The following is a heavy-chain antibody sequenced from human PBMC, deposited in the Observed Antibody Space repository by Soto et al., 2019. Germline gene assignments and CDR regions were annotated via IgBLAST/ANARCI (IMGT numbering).Heavy chain of an antibody. J-gene: IGHJ5*02. D-gene: IGHD3-3*01. CDR2: ISAYTDTP. CDR1: GYTFTNFG. CDR3: ARDPHEFWTSYWFDP. Sequence: ASVKVSCKASGYTFTNFGVTWVRRAPGQGLEWMGWISAYTDTPNYAQKFQGRVTMTIDTSTSTAYMELRSLRSDDTAIYYCARDPHEFWTSYWFDPWGQGTPVTAPQ. V-gene: IGHV1-18*01.